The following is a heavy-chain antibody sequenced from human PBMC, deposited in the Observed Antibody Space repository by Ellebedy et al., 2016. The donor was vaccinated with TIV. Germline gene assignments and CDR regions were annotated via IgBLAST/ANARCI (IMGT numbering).Heavy chain of an antibody. CDR1: GFTFSTYW. V-gene: IGHV3-30*03. Sequence: PGGSLRLSCAASGFTFSTYWMGWVRQAAGKGLEWVAEVSYDGNTKYYTDSVKGRFTISRDNSKNTLYLQMNSLRAEDTAVYYCPYSSGWYKFDDWGQGTLVTVSS. CDR3: PYSSGWYKFDD. D-gene: IGHD6-19*01. CDR2: VSYDGNTK. J-gene: IGHJ4*02.